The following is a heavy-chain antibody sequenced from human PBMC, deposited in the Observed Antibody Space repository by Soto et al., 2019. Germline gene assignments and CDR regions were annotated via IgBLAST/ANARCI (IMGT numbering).Heavy chain of an antibody. Sequence: SVKVSCKASGGTFSSYAISWVRQAPGQGLEWMGGIIPIFGTANYAQKFQGRVTITADESTSTAYMELSSLRSEDTAVYYCALGYCGGDCYSRPFDYWGQGALVTVSS. CDR2: IIPIFGTA. D-gene: IGHD2-21*02. CDR1: GGTFSSYA. J-gene: IGHJ4*02. V-gene: IGHV1-69*13. CDR3: ALGYCGGDCYSRPFDY.